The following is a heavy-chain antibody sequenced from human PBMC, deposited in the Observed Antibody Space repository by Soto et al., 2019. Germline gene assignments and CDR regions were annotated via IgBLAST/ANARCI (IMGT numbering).Heavy chain of an antibody. J-gene: IGHJ6*02. D-gene: IGHD3-10*01. CDR2: IYYSGST. CDR3: ARGEWFYGSGSYFNDYYYYAMDV. V-gene: IGHV4-61*01. Sequence: QVQLQESGPGLVKPSETLSLTCTVSGGSVSSGSYYWSWIRQPPGKGLEWIGYIYYSGSTNYNPSLKSRVTISEDTSKNQFSLRLSSVTAADTAVYYCARGEWFYGSGSYFNDYYYYAMDVWGQGTTVTVSS. CDR1: GGSVSSGSYY.